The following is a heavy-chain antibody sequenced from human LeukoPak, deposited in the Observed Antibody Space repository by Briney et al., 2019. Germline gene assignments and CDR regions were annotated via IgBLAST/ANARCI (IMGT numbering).Heavy chain of an antibody. D-gene: IGHD6-19*01. J-gene: IGHJ4*02. CDR2: ISYDGSNK. V-gene: IGHV3-30*18. CDR1: GFTFSSYG. CDR3: AKGVGYSSGWYTN. Sequence: GRSLRLSYAASGFTFSSYGMHWVRQAPGKGLEWVAVISYDGSNKYYADSVKGRFTISRDNSKNTLYLQMNSLRAEDTAVYYCAKGVGYSSGWYTNWGQGTLVTVSS.